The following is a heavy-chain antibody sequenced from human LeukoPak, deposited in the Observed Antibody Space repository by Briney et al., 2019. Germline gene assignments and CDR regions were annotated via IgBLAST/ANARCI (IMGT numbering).Heavy chain of an antibody. CDR2: ISAYNDNT. V-gene: IGHV1-18*01. J-gene: IGHJ6*02. CDR3: ARVDTPYYYYGMDV. CDR1: GYTFTSYG. Sequence: ASVKVSCKASGYTFTSYGISWVRQAPGQGLEWMGWISAYNDNTNYAQKLQGRVTMTTDTSTSTAYMELRSLRSDDTAVYYCARVDTPYYYYGMDVWGQGTTVTVSS. D-gene: IGHD5-18*01.